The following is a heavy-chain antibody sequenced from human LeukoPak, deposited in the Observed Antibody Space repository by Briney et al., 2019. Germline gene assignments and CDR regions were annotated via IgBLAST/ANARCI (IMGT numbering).Heavy chain of an antibody. CDR3: ARHIWSAVSSEFDY. V-gene: IGHV4-39*01. J-gene: IGHJ4*02. CDR2: ISYTGST. D-gene: IGHD5/OR15-5a*01. Sequence: SETLSLTCSVSGGSISSRNSYWAWIRQPPGKGLEWIGSISYTGSTYYSPSLKSRVTISVDTSENQFSLKLSSVTAADTTVYYCARHIWSAVSSEFDYWGQGTLVTVSS. CDR1: GGSISSRNSY.